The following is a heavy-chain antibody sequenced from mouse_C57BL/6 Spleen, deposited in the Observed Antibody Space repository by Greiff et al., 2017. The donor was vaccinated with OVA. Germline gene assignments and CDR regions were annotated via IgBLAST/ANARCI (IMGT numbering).Heavy chain of an antibody. V-gene: IGHV1-64*01. CDR2: IHPNSGST. D-gene: IGHD4-1*01. CDR1: GYTFTSYW. Sequence: QVHVKQPGAELVKPGASVKLSCKASGYTFTSYWMHWVKQRPGQGLEWIGMIHPNSGSTNYNEKFKSKATLTVDKSSSTAYMQLSSLTSEDSAVYYCARWGTGTWYFDYWGQGTTLTVSS. J-gene: IGHJ2*01. CDR3: ARWGTGTWYFDY.